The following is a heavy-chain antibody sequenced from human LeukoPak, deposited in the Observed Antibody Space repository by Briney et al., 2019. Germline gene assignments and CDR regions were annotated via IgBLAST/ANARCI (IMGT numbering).Heavy chain of an antibody. Sequence: PGGSLRLPCAASGFTFSSSAMSWVRQAPGKGLVWVSHINSDGSITSYADSVKGRFTISRDNAKNTLYLQMNSLRAEDTAVYYCARDAVDTANAVWGQGTTVTVSS. CDR3: ARDAVDTANAV. J-gene: IGHJ6*02. CDR2: INSDGSIT. V-gene: IGHV3-74*01. D-gene: IGHD5-18*01. CDR1: GFTFSSSA.